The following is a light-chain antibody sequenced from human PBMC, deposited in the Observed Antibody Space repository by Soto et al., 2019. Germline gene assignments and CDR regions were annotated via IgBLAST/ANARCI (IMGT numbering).Light chain of an antibody. V-gene: IGKV1D-13*01. Sequence: ALQLTQSPSSLSASVGDRVTITCRASQGISRALAWYQQKPGKPPKLLIYDASSLESGVPSRFSGSGFGTDFTLTISSLQPEDFATYYCQHFNNYPLTFGGGTKVEIK. CDR3: QHFNNYPLT. J-gene: IGKJ4*01. CDR1: QGISRA. CDR2: DAS.